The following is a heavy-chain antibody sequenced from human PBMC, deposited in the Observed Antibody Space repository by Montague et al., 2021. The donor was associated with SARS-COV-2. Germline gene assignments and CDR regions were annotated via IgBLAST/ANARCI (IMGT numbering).Heavy chain of an antibody. Sequence: SLRLSCAASGFIFSSYAMSWVRQAPGKGLEWVSAISGSGTSTSDADSVKGRFTTSGDNSKNTLYLQMNSLGAEDTALYYCAKGGRGRGSYGAAGFDYWGQGTLVTVSS. CDR1: GFIFSSYA. D-gene: IGHD1-26*01. CDR3: AKGGRGRGSYGAAGFDY. J-gene: IGHJ4*02. V-gene: IGHV3-23*01. CDR2: ISGSGTST.